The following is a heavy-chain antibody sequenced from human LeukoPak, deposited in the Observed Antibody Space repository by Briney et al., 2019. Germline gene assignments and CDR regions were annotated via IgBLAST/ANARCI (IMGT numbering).Heavy chain of an antibody. CDR3: ARNSRGGWLQPIGY. J-gene: IGHJ4*02. CDR2: IIPIFGTA. D-gene: IGHD5-24*01. V-gene: IGHV1-69*13. CDR1: GGTFSSCV. Sequence: ASVKVSCKASGGTFSSCVISWVRQAPGQGLEWMGGIIPIFGTANYAQKFQGRVTITADESTSTAYMELSSLRSEDTAVYYCARNSRGGWLQPIGYWGQGTLVTVSS.